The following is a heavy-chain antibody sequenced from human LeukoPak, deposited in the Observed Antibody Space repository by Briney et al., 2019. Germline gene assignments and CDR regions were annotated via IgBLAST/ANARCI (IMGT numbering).Heavy chain of an antibody. CDR1: GFTFTNSW. CDR2: IKQDGSEK. D-gene: IGHD4-23*01. J-gene: IGHJ4*02. CDR3: ARDQEGYGGTVFDY. Sequence: GRSLRPSCAASGFTFTNSWMSWVRQAPGNGLEWVAKIKQDGSEKFYVVCVKGRFAISRDNAKNSLYLQRHSLRAEDTAVYYCARDQEGYGGTVFDYWGPGTLVTVSS. V-gene: IGHV3-7*01.